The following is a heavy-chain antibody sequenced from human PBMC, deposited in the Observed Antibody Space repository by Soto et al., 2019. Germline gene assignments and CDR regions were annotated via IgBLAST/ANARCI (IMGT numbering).Heavy chain of an antibody. CDR2: IYSGGST. Sequence: PGGSLRLSCAASGFTVSSNYMSWVRQAPGKGLEWVSVIYSGGSTYYADSVKGRFTISRDNSKNTLYLQMNSLRAEDTAVYYCARDSTDFLSSSSTVYYYGMDVWGQGTTVTVSS. J-gene: IGHJ6*02. V-gene: IGHV3-53*01. CDR3: ARDSTDFLSSSSTVYYYGMDV. D-gene: IGHD6-6*01. CDR1: GFTVSSNY.